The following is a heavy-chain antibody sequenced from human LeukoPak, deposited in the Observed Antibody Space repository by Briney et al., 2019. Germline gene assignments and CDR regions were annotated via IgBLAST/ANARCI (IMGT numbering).Heavy chain of an antibody. CDR2: IKQDGSEK. V-gene: IGHV3-7*03. CDR1: GFTFSSYW. D-gene: IGHD3-10*01. Sequence: GGSLRLSCAASGFTFSSYWMSWVRQAPGKGLEWVANIKQDGSEKYYVDSVKGRFTISRDNAKNPLYPQMNSLRAEDTAVYYCARDQAWFGDGAYYYYYGMDVWGKGTTVTVSS. CDR3: ARDQAWFGDGAYYYYYGMDV. J-gene: IGHJ6*04.